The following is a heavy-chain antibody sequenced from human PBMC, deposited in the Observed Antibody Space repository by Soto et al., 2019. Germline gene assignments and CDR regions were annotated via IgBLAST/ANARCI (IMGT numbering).Heavy chain of an antibody. CDR1: GFTFSSYA. Sequence: GGSLRLSCAGAGFTFSSYAMSGVLQAPGKGLEWVSGISGSGDSTYYADSVKGPSTISRDNVKSTLYLQMNSLSADDTAVYYCADRVPDPTHYDSYDMDVWGQGTPVTVSS. D-gene: IGHD5-18*01. J-gene: IGHJ6*02. V-gene: IGHV3-23*01. CDR2: ISGSGDST. CDR3: ADRVPDPTHYDSYDMDV.